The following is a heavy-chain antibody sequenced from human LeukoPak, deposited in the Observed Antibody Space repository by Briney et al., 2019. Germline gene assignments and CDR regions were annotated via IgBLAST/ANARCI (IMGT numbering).Heavy chain of an antibody. D-gene: IGHD4-17*01. J-gene: IGHJ2*01. V-gene: IGHV3-9*01. Sequence: GGSLRLSCAASGFTFDDYAMHWVRQAPGKGLEWVSGISWNSGSIGYADSVKGRFTISRDNAKNSLYLQMNSLRAEDTAVYYCARETTVSREWYFDLXXXGTXVTVXS. CDR1: GFTFDDYA. CDR3: ARETTVSREWYFDL. CDR2: ISWNSGSI.